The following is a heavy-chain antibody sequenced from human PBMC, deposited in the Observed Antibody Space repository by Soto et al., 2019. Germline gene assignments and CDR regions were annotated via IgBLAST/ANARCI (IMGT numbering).Heavy chain of an antibody. J-gene: IGHJ4*02. V-gene: IGHV3-9*01. CDR2: ISWNSGSI. CDR1: GFTFDDYA. CDR3: AKDLRTGHIEYYFDY. Sequence: EVQLVESGGGLVQPGRSLRLSCAASGFTFDDYAMHWVRQAPGKGLEWVSGISWNSGSIGYADSVKGRFTISRDNAKNSLYLHMNSLRAEDTALYYCAKDLRTGHIEYYFDYWGQGTLVTVSS.